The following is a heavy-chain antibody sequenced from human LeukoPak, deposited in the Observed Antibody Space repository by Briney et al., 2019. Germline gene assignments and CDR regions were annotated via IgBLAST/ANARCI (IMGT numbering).Heavy chain of an antibody. CDR3: ARENMGYCSSTSCYYYYYMDV. CDR2: IIPIFGTA. Sequence: GASVKVSCKASGGTFSSYAISWVRQAPGQGLEWMGGIIPIFGTANYAQKFQGRVTITTDESTSTAYMELSSLRSEDTAVYYCARENMGYCSSTSCYYYYYMDVWGKGTTVTVSS. CDR1: GGTFSSYA. J-gene: IGHJ6*03. V-gene: IGHV1-69*05. D-gene: IGHD2-2*01.